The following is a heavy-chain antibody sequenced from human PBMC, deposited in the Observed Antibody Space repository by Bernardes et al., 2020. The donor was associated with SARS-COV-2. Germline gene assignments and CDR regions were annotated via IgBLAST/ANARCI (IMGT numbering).Heavy chain of an antibody. CDR3: ATGPTGDQSYYYYGMDV. CDR2: ISWNSGSI. CDR1: GFTFDDYA. Sequence: GGSLRLSCAASGFTFDDYAMHWVRQAPGKGLEWVSGISWNSGSIGYADSVKGRFTISRDNAKNSLYLQMNSLRAEDTALYYCATGPTGDQSYYYYGMDVWGQGTTVTVSS. J-gene: IGHJ6*02. V-gene: IGHV3-9*01. D-gene: IGHD7-27*01.